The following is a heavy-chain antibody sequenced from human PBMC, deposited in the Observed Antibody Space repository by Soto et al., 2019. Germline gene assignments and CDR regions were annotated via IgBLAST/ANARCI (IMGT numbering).Heavy chain of an antibody. CDR2: VNGDGSTT. D-gene: IGHD3-3*01. V-gene: IGHV3-74*01. CDR1: GFTFSTYW. CDR3: IRAYDF. J-gene: IGHJ4*02. Sequence: XGSLRLSCAASGFTFSTYWMHWVRQAPGKGLVWVSRVNGDGSTTDYAGSVKGRFTISRDNAKNTLYLQMNSLRAEDTAVYYCIRAYDFWGQGTLVTVSS.